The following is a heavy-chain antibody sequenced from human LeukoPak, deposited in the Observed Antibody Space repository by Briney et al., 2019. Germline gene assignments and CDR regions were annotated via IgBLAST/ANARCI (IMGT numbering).Heavy chain of an antibody. CDR3: ARLLTYGDYALDC. V-gene: IGHV5-51*01. CDR1: GYSFTSYW. Sequence: GESLKVSCKGTGYSFTSYWIGWVRQMDGKGLEWMGMIYPGDSDTSYSPSFQGQVTISGDKSISTAYLQWSSLKASDTAMYYCARLLTYGDYALDCWGQGTLVTVSS. D-gene: IGHD4-17*01. J-gene: IGHJ4*02. CDR2: IYPGDSDT.